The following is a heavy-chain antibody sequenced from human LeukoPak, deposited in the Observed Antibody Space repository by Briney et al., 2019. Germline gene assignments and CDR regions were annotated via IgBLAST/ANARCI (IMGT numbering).Heavy chain of an antibody. CDR2: IHYSGST. V-gene: IGHV4-59*01. D-gene: IGHD6-13*01. Sequence: SETLSLTCTVSGGSISSYYRSWNRQPPEKGLEWIGYIHYSGSTSYNPSLKSRVTMSVDTSNNQFSLKVSSVTAADTAVYYCARGGNSWYADYWGQGTLVTVSS. J-gene: IGHJ4*02. CDR1: GGSISSYY. CDR3: ARGGNSWYADY.